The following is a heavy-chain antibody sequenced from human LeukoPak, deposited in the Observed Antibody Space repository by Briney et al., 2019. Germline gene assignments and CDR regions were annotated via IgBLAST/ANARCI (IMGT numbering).Heavy chain of an antibody. J-gene: IGHJ4*02. D-gene: IGHD5-18*01. CDR2: IYYSGST. Sequence: SETLSLTCTVSGGSISSSSYYWGWIRQPPGKGLEWIGSIYYSGSTYYNPSLKSRVTISVDTSKNQFSLKLSSVTAADTAVYYCARYTAMAPFDYWGQGTLVTVSS. CDR3: ARYTAMAPFDY. CDR1: GGSISSSSYY. V-gene: IGHV4-39*07.